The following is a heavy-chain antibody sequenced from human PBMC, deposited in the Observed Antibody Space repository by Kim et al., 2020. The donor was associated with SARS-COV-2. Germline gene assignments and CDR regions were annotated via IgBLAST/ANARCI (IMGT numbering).Heavy chain of an antibody. CDR1: GFTFSSYG. D-gene: IGHD3-10*01. Sequence: GGSLRLSCAASGFTFSSYGMHWVRQAPGKGLEWVAVISYDGSNKYYADSVKGRFTISRDNSKNTLYLQMNSLRAEDTAVYYCAKDQTTMVRGGWFDPWGQGTLVTVSS. CDR2: ISYDGSNK. J-gene: IGHJ5*02. CDR3: AKDQTTMVRGGWFDP. V-gene: IGHV3-30*18.